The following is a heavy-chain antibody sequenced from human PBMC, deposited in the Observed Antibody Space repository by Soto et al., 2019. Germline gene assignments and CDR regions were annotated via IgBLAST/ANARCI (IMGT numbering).Heavy chain of an antibody. CDR2: IKSKTDGGTT. Sequence: GGSLRLSCAASGFTFSNAWMSWVRQAPGKGLEWVGRIKSKTDGGTTDYAEPVKGRFTISRDDSKNTLYLQMNSLKTEDPALYSCTPPLHYGDYIDYWGQGTLVTVSS. CDR3: TPPLHYGDYIDY. V-gene: IGHV3-15*01. CDR1: GFTFSNAW. J-gene: IGHJ4*02. D-gene: IGHD4-17*01.